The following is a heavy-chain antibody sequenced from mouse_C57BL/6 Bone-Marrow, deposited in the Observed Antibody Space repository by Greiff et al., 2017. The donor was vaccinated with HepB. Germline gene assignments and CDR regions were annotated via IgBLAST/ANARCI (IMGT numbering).Heavy chain of an antibody. J-gene: IGHJ2*01. D-gene: IGHD2-4*01. Sequence: DVMLVESGGGLVKPGGSLKLSCAASGFTFSDYGMHWVRQAPEKGLEWVAYISSGSSTIYYADTVKGRFTISRDNAKNTLFLQMTSLRSEDTAMYYCARGYDYDYFDYWGQGTTLTVSS. V-gene: IGHV5-17*01. CDR1: GFTFSDYG. CDR2: ISSGSSTI. CDR3: ARGYDYDYFDY.